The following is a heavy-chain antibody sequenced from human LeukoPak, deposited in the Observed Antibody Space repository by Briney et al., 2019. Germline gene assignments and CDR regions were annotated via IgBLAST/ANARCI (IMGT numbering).Heavy chain of an antibody. CDR3: VKDSEMATINAFDI. CDR2: ISSNGGST. Sequence: GGSLRLSCSASGFTFSDYAMHWVRQAPGKGLEYVSDISSNGGSTYYADSVKGRFTISRDNSKNTLYLQMSSLRAEDTAVYYCVKDSEMATINAFDIWGQGTMVTVSS. J-gene: IGHJ3*02. D-gene: IGHD5-24*01. V-gene: IGHV3-64D*06. CDR1: GFTFSDYA.